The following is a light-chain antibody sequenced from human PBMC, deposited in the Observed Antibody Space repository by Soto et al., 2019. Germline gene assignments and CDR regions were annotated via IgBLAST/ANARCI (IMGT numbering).Light chain of an antibody. J-gene: IGKJ1*01. CDR2: DAS. Sequence: DIQMNQSPSTLSASVGDRVTITCRASQSISSWLAWYQQKPGKAPKLLIYDASSLESRVPSRFSGNGSGTEFTLTICSLQPDDFATYFCQQYNSYSGTFGQGTKVEV. V-gene: IGKV1-5*01. CDR3: QQYNSYSGT. CDR1: QSISSW.